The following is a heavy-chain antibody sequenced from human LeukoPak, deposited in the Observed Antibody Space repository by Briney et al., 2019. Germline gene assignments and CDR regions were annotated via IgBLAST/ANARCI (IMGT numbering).Heavy chain of an antibody. D-gene: IGHD1-7*01. Sequence: ASVKVSCKVSGYTLTELSMLWVRQAPGKGLEWMGGFDPEDGETIYAQKFQGRVTMTEDTSTDTAYMELSSLRSEDTAVYYCATNNWNYVAFDIWGQGTMVTVSS. J-gene: IGHJ3*02. V-gene: IGHV1-24*01. CDR2: FDPEDGET. CDR3: ATNNWNYVAFDI. CDR1: GYTLTELS.